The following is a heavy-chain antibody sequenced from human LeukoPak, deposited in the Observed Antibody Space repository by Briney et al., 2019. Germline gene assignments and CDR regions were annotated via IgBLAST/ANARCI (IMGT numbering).Heavy chain of an antibody. D-gene: IGHD4-17*01. V-gene: IGHV1-2*06. J-gene: IGHJ4*02. Sequence: ASVKVSCKAPGYTFTGYYMHWVRQAPGQGLEWMGRINPNSGGTNYAQKFQGRVTMTRDTSISTAYMELSRLRSDDTAVYYCARGMDDYGDYDGDYWGQGTLVTVSS. CDR3: ARGMDDYGDYDGDY. CDR2: INPNSGGT. CDR1: GYTFTGYY.